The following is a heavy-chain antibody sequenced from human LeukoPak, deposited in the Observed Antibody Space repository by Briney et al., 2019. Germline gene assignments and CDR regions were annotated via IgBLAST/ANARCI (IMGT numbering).Heavy chain of an antibody. J-gene: IGHJ4*02. D-gene: IGHD3-3*01. CDR2: ISSSGSTI. CDR1: GFTFSDYY. Sequence: GGSLRLSCAASGFTFSDYYMSWIRQAPGKGLEWVSYISSSGSTIYYADSVKGRFTISRDNAKNSLYLQMNSLRAEDTAVYYCTREYLRFLGIHPPFDYWGQGTLVTVSS. V-gene: IGHV3-11*01. CDR3: TREYLRFLGIHPPFDY.